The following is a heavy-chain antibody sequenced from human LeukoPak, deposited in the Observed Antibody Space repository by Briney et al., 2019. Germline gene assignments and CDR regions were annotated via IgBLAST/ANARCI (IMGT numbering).Heavy chain of an antibody. D-gene: IGHD2-2*01. V-gene: IGHV3-30-3*01. CDR1: GFTFSSYA. Sequence: GRSLRLSCAASGFTFSSYAMHWVRQAPGKGLEWVAVISYDGSNKYCADSVKGRFTISRDNSKNTLYLQMNSLRAEDTAVYYCASDIVVVPAAIPEPHHDYWGQGTLVTVSS. CDR2: ISYDGSNK. J-gene: IGHJ4*02. CDR3: ASDIVVVPAAIPEPHHDY.